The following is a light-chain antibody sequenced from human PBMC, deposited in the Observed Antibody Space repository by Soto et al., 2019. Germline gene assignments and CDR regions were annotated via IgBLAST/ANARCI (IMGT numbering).Light chain of an antibody. V-gene: IGKV3-20*01. CDR1: LSVINNQ. CDR2: SAS. Sequence: EIVLTQSPATLSLSPGDRATLSCKASLSVINNQLAWYQQKPGQAPRLLIYSASSRPTGVPDRFSGSGSGTDFTLTINRLEPEDFAVFFCQQYGTSPTFGPGPPVEIK. J-gene: IGKJ1*01. CDR3: QQYGTSPT.